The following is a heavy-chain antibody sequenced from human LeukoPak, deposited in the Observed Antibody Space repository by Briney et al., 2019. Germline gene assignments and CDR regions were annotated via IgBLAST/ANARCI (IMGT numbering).Heavy chain of an antibody. CDR2: IYTSGST. V-gene: IGHV4-61*02. Sequence: SETLSLTCTVSGGSISSGSYYWSWIRQPAGKGLEWIGRIYTSGSTNYNPSLKSRVTISVDTSKNQFSLKLSSVTAADTAVYYCARDLMVRGVIPYYYYMDVWGKGTTVTVSS. CDR3: ARDLMVRGVIPYYYYMDV. D-gene: IGHD3-10*01. J-gene: IGHJ6*03. CDR1: GGSISSGSYY.